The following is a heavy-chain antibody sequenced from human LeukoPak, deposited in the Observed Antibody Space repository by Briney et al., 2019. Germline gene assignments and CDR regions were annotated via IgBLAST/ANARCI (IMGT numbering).Heavy chain of an antibody. CDR3: ARGIVTGTTNWFDP. J-gene: IGHJ5*02. CDR2: IYHSGNT. V-gene: IGHV4-38-2*02. D-gene: IGHD1-1*01. CDR1: GYSISSGYY. Sequence: SETLSLTCTVSGYSISSGYYWAWIRQPPGKGLEGIGSIYHSGNTYYNPSLKSRVTISLDTSKNQFSLKLNSVTAADTAVYHCARGIVTGTTNWFDPWGKGTLVTVSS.